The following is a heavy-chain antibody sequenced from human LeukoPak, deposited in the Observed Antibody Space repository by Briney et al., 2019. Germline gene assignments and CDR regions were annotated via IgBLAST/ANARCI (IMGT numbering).Heavy chain of an antibody. J-gene: IGHJ4*02. D-gene: IGHD5-24*01. CDR3: ARAGTVEMTPLDF. CDR2: INPNSGGT. CDR1: GYTFTGYY. V-gene: IGHV1-2*04. Sequence: GASVKVSCKASGYTFTGYYMHWVRQAPGQGLEGMGWINPNSGGTNYAQKFQGWVTMTRDTSISTAYMELSELRSDYTAGYYCARAGTVEMTPLDFWGQGTLVPVSS.